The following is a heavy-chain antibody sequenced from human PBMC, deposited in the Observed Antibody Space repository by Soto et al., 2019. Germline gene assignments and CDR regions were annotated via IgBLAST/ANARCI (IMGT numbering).Heavy chain of an antibody. CDR2: IIRIFHTP. J-gene: IGHJ4*02. D-gene: IGHD5-12*01. V-gene: IGHV1-69*13. CDR3: VHRRDGYNSAFFDY. Sequence: ASVKVSCKASGGTFSSYAFSWVRQAPGQGLEWMGGIIRIFHTPTYAQKFQGRVTITADESTSTAYMEPITLRSDDTAVYYCVHRRDGYNSAFFDYWGQGTLVTVSS. CDR1: GGTFSSYA.